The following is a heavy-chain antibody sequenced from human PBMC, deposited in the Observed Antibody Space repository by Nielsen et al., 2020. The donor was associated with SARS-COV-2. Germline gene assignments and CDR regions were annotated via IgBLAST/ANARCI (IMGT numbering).Heavy chain of an antibody. D-gene: IGHD5-18*01. CDR2: ISYDGSNK. Sequence: GGSLRLSCAASGFPFSSYAMHWVRQAPGKGLEWVAVISYDGSNKYYADSVKGRFTISRDNSKNTLYLQMNSLRAEDTAVYYCARNSYGSNYYYYYMDVWGKGTTVTVSS. V-gene: IGHV3-30-3*01. CDR1: GFPFSSYA. CDR3: ARNSYGSNYYYYYMDV. J-gene: IGHJ6*03.